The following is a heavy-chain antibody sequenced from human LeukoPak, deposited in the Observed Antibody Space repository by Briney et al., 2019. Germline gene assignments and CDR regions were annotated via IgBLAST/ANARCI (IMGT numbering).Heavy chain of an antibody. Sequence: SETLSLTCTVSGLPISSGYYWSWIRQSPGQGLEWIGSIYHSGTAFYNPSLKSRVTMSVGKSKNQFSLKLSSVTAADTAIYHCAKDGVGRFRYYYYYMDVWGNGTTVTVSS. J-gene: IGHJ6*03. CDR3: AKDGVGRFRYYYYYMDV. CDR2: IYHSGTA. D-gene: IGHD3-10*01. V-gene: IGHV4-38-2*02. CDR1: GLPISSGYY.